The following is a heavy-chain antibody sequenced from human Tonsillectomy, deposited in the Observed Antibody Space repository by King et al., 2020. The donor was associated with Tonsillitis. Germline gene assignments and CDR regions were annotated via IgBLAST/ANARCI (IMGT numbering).Heavy chain of an antibody. D-gene: IGHD3-3*01. V-gene: IGHV3-23*04. Sequence: DVQLVESGGGFIQPGGSLRLSCAASRFTFSTYSMSWVRQAPGKGLEWVSAISGSGDRKYYADSVKGQLTITRENSRNTLYLQMNSLRAEDTAVYYCAKGITIFGVVNGDWFDPWGEGTLVTVSS. J-gene: IGHJ5*02. CDR3: AKGITIFGVVNGDWFDP. CDR1: RFTFSTYS. CDR2: ISGSGDRK.